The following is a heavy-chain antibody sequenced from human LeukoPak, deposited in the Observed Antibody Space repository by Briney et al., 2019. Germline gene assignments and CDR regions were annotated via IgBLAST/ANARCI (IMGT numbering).Heavy chain of an antibody. Sequence: PSETLSLTCTVFGGSITSYYWSWIRQPAGKGLEWLGRIYATGSTIYSPSLKSRVTMSVDTSKNRFSLKLGSVTAADTAVYYCARDALYTSSPYFDSWGQGTLVTVSS. CDR3: ARDALYTSSPYFDS. V-gene: IGHV4-4*07. CDR1: GGSITSYY. D-gene: IGHD2-2*01. CDR2: IYATGST. J-gene: IGHJ4*02.